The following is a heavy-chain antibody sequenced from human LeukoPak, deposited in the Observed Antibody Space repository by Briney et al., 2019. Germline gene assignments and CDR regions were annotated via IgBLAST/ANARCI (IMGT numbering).Heavy chain of an antibody. CDR3: AKVWQLLAELDY. V-gene: IGHV3-23*01. J-gene: IGHJ4*02. D-gene: IGHD1-26*01. CDR2: ISGSGGST. CDR1: GFIFSDYE. Sequence: GGSLRLSCAASGFIFSDYEMNWVRQAPGKGLEWVSAISGSGGSTYYADSVKGRFTISRDNSKNTLYLQMNSLRAEDTAVYYCAKVWQLLAELDYWGQGTLVTVSS.